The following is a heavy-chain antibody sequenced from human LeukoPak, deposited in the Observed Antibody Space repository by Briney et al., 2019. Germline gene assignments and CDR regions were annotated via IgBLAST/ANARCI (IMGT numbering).Heavy chain of an antibody. CDR2: MYTSGST. Sequence: SETLSLTCTVSGGSISSGSSYWSWIRQPAGKGLEWIGRMYTSGSTNYNPSLKSRVTIPVDTSKNQFSLKMTSVTAADTAVYYCTRGSITVDHWGQGTLVTVSS. CDR3: TRGSITVDH. CDR1: GGSISSGSSY. V-gene: IGHV4-61*02. D-gene: IGHD6-19*01. J-gene: IGHJ4*02.